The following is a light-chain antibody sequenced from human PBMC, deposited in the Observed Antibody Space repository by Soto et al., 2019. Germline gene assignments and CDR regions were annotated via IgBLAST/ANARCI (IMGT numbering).Light chain of an antibody. Sequence: DIQMTQSPSSLSASVDDRVTITCRASQSITTYLNWYQQKPGEAPKLLMYGASRLQSGVPSRFSGSGSGTDFTLTISSLQPEDFATYYCQQSYTTPHTFGQGTKLEIK. CDR2: GAS. V-gene: IGKV1-39*01. CDR1: QSITTY. J-gene: IGKJ2*01. CDR3: QQSYTTPHT.